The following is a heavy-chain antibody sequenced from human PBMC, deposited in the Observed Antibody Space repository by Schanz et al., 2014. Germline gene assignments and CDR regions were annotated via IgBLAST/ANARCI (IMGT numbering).Heavy chain of an antibody. CDR2: ISGSGGDT. Sequence: EVQLVESGGGLVQPGGSLRLSCAASGFTFSIYGMSWVRQAPGQGLEWVSTISGSGGDTYPADSVKGRFTISRDNSNNTLYLQMNSLRAEDTAVYYCAKDQGSYGSGSYSYFDYWGQGTLATVSS. CDR3: AKDQGSYGSGSYSYFDY. D-gene: IGHD3-10*01. J-gene: IGHJ4*02. CDR1: GFTFSIYG. V-gene: IGHV3-23*04.